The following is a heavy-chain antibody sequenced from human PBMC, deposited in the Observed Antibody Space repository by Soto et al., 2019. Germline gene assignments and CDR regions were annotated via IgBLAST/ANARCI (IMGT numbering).Heavy chain of an antibody. CDR2: IFQSEST. CDR1: GGSIRSNNW. J-gene: IGHJ4*02. V-gene: IGHV4-4*02. D-gene: IGHD1-26*01. CDR3: ARVYSGSYSDY. Sequence: QVQLQESGPGLVKPSGTLSLTCAVSGGSIRSNNWWSWVRQPPGKGLEWIGEIFQSESTNYNPSLKTRVTISVDHSKNQFSLTLSSVTAADTAVYYCARVYSGSYSDYWGQGTLVTVSS.